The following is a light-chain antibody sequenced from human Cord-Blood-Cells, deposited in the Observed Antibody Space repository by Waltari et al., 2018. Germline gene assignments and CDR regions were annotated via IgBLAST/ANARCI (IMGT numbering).Light chain of an antibody. J-gene: IGLJ1*01. CDR1: SSDVGSYTL. Sequence: QSALTQPASVSGSPGQSITIPCTGTSSDVGSYTLVSWYQQHPGKAPKLMIYEVSKRPSGVSNRFSGSKSGNTASLTISGLQAEDEADYYCCSYAGSSTSLVFGTGTKVTVL. V-gene: IGLV2-23*02. CDR2: EVS. CDR3: CSYAGSSTSLV.